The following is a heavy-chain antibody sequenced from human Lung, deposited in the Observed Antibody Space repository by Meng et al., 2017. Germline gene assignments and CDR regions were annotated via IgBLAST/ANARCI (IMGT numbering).Heavy chain of an antibody. J-gene: IGHJ4*02. CDR2: INPKSGDT. D-gene: IGHD6-13*01. CDR1: GYTFPDYW. V-gene: IGHV1-2*06. Sequence: GRLGHPGAGGKRPGASVKASGKASGYTFPDYWLHWVRRAPGKGLEWMGRINPKSGDTHYAQRFQGRVTMTGDTSISTAYMELSGLRSDDTAMYYCARDEDISAAGKLFGDYWGQGTLVTGSS. CDR3: ARDEDISAAGKLFGDY.